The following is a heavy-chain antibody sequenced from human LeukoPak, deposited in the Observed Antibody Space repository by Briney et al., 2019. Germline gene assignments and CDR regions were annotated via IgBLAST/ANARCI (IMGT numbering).Heavy chain of an antibody. CDR2: ISSSGSTI. Sequence: GGSLRLSCAASGFTFSDYYMSWIRQAPGTGLEWISYISSSGSTIYYAESVKGRFTISRDNAKNSLYLQLSSLRAEDTAVYYCARDPTSSWETAFDFWGQGTMVTVSS. D-gene: IGHD1-26*01. CDR1: GFTFSDYY. CDR3: ARDPTSSWETAFDF. J-gene: IGHJ3*01. V-gene: IGHV3-11*04.